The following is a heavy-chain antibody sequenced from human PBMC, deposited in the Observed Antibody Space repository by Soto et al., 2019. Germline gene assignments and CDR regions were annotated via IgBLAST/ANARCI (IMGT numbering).Heavy chain of an antibody. CDR2: IIPILGIA. V-gene: IGHV1-69*04. CDR3: ARDPPGTSADY. J-gene: IGHJ4*02. D-gene: IGHD2-2*01. CDR1: GGTFSSYT. Sequence: GASVKVSCKASGGTFSSYTISWGRQAPGQGLEWMGRIIPILGIANYAQKFQGRVTITADKSTSTAYMELSSLRSEDTAVYYCARDPPGTSADYWGQGTLVTVSS.